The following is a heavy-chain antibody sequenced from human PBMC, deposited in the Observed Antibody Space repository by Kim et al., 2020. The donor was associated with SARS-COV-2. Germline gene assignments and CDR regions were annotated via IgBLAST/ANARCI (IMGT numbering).Heavy chain of an antibody. CDR3: ARNRRITMVRGVNRVDY. CDR1: GGSFSGYY. V-gene: IGHV4-34*01. D-gene: IGHD3-10*01. CDR2: INHSGST. Sequence: SETLSLTCAVYGGSFSGYYWSWIRQPPGKGLEWIGEINHSGSTNYNPSLKSRVTISVDTSKNQFSLKLSSVTAADTAVYYCARNRRITMVRGVNRVDYWGQGTLVTVSS. J-gene: IGHJ4*02.